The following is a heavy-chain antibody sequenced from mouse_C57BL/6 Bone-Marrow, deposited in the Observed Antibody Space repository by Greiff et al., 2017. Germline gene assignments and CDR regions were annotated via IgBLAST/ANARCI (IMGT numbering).Heavy chain of an antibody. CDR2: IVPENGDT. V-gene: IGHV14-4*01. CDR1: GFNITDDY. Sequence: VHVKQSGAELVRPGASVKLSCTASGFNITDDYMHWLKQRPQQGLLGIGWIVPENGDTEYASKFQGKATITADTSSNTAYLQLSSLTSEDTAVYYCTTSHWYFDVWGTGTTVTVSS. J-gene: IGHJ1*03. CDR3: TTSHWYFDV.